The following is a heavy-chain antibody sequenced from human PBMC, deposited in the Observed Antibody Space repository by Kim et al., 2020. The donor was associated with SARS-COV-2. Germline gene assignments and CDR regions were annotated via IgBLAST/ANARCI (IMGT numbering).Heavy chain of an antibody. Sequence: SETLSLTCTVSGGSISSGDYYWSWIRQPPGKGLEWIGYIYYSGSTYYNPSLKSRVTISVDTSKNQFSLKLSSVTAADTAVYYCARTPYGGNWAPAPGYYYYYMDVWGKGTTVTVSS. D-gene: IGHD2-21*01. CDR2: IYYSGST. V-gene: IGHV4-30-4*01. CDR3: ARTPYGGNWAPAPGYYYYYMDV. J-gene: IGHJ6*03. CDR1: GGSISSGDYY.